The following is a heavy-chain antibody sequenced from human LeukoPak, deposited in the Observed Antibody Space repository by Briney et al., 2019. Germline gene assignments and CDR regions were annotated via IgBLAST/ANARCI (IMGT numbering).Heavy chain of an antibody. J-gene: IGHJ4*02. V-gene: IGHV4-39*01. D-gene: IGHD1-26*01. CDR3: ARRESGSYYVDY. Sequence: SETLSLTCTVSGGSISSSSYYWGWIRQPPGKGLEWIGSIYYSGSTYYNPSLKSRVTISVDTSKNQFSLKLSSVTAADTAVYYCARRESGSYYVDYWGQGTLATVSS. CDR1: GGSISSSSYY. CDR2: IYYSGST.